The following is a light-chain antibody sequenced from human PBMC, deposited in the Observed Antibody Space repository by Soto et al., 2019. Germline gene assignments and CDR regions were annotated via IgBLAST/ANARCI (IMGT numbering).Light chain of an antibody. CDR2: AAS. V-gene: IGKV1-27*01. J-gene: IGKJ3*01. Sequence: DIQMTQSPTSLSASVGDRVTITCRASQDIRNFVAWYQQKPGKAPKLLIYAASTLQSGVPSRFSGSGSGTDFSLTVNSLQPEEFATHPCQMYSSVPGFGPGTKVEIK. CDR3: QMYSSVPG. CDR1: QDIRNF.